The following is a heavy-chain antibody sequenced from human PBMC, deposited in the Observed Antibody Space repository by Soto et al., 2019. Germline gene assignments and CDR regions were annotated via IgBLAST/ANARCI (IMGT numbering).Heavy chain of an antibody. CDR1: GGSISSGGYS. J-gene: IGHJ5*02. CDR3: ARSGYVLRTRPNWFDP. CDR2: IYHSVST. Sequence: PSETLYLTCAVSGGSISSGGYSCSWILHPPGKGPEWIGYIYHSVSTYYNPSLKSRVTIPVDRSKNQFSLKLSSVTAAETAVYYGARSGYVLRTRPNWFDPWGQGTMVIVSS. D-gene: IGHD3-9*01. V-gene: IGHV4-30-2*01.